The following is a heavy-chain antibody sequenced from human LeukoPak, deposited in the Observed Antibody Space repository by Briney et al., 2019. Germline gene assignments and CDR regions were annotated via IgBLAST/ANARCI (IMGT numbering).Heavy chain of an antibody. Sequence: GGSLRLSGAASGFTFSSYAMSWVRQAPGKGLEWVSAISGGGGGTYYADSVKGRFTISRDNSKNTLYLQMNSLRAEDTAVYYCAKDLSTLVRGVITLWGQGALVTVSS. CDR1: GFTFSSYA. V-gene: IGHV3-23*01. CDR2: ISGGGGGT. D-gene: IGHD3-10*01. CDR3: AKDLSTLVRGVITL. J-gene: IGHJ4*02.